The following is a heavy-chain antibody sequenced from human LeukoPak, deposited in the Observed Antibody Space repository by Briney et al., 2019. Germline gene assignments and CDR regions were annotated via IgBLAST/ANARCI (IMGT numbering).Heavy chain of an antibody. CDR2: ISYDGSNK. V-gene: IGHV3-30*09. CDR1: GFTFSSYA. J-gene: IGHJ4*02. Sequence: GGSLRLSCAASGFTFSSYAMHWVRQAPGKGLEWVAVISYDGSNKYYADSVKGRFANSRDNSKNTLYLQMNSLKTEGTAVYYCTTDPPPPIRYYDSSGYYPRVDYWGQGTLVTVSS. CDR3: TTDPPPPIRYYDSSGYYPRVDY. D-gene: IGHD3-22*01.